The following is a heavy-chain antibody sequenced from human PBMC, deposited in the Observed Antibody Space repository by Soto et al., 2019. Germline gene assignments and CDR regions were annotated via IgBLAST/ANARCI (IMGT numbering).Heavy chain of an antibody. Sequence: EVQLLESGGGLVQPGGSLRLSCAASGSTFSSFAMTWVRQAPGGGLEWVSSISDSGGRIYYLDSVKGRFTVSRDNSKSTLYLQMSSLRAEDTAVYYCAKGVGSHYYDSRGQGALVTVSS. CDR3: AKGVGSHYYDS. CDR1: GSTFSSFA. J-gene: IGHJ4*02. V-gene: IGHV3-23*01. CDR2: ISDSGGRI. D-gene: IGHD3-3*01.